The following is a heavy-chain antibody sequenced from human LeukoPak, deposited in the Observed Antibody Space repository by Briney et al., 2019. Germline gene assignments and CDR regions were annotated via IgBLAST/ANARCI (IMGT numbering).Heavy chain of an antibody. D-gene: IGHD2-15*01. Sequence: ASVKVSCKASGYTFTSYYMHWVRQAPGQGLEWMGIINPSGGSTSYAQKFQGRVTITRDTSTSTVYMELSSLRSEDTAVYYCAREACSGGSCLYYFDYWGQGTLVTVSS. CDR2: INPSGGST. CDR1: GYTFTSYY. CDR3: AREACSGGSCLYYFDY. V-gene: IGHV1-46*01. J-gene: IGHJ4*02.